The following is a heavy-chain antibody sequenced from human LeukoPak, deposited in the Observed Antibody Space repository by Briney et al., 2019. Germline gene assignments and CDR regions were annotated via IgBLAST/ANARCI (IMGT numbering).Heavy chain of an antibody. CDR2: ISGSGDST. D-gene: IGHD3-10*01. J-gene: IGHJ6*03. CDR1: GFTFSSSA. Sequence: GGSLRLSCAASGFTFSSSAMSWVRQAPGKGLEWVSSISGSGDSTYYADSVKGRFTISRDNSKNTLYLQMNSLRAEDTAVYYCAKAGGGGAITMIRGVKGDYYYMDVWGKGTSVTISS. CDR3: AKAGGGGAITMIRGVKGDYYYMDV. V-gene: IGHV3-23*01.